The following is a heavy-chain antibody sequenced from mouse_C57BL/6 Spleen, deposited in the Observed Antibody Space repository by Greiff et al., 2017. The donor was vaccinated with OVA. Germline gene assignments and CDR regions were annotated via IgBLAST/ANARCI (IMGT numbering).Heavy chain of an antibody. V-gene: IGHV3-6*01. CDR3: ANYYYGSEWYFDV. J-gene: IGHJ1*03. D-gene: IGHD1-1*01. CDR1: GYSITRGYY. Sequence: DVKLVESGPGLVKPSQSLSLTCSVTGYSITRGYYWNWIRQFPGNKLEWMGYISYDGSNNYNPSLKNRISITRDTSKNQFFLKLNSVTTEDTATYYCANYYYGSEWYFDVWGTGTTVTVSS. CDR2: ISYDGSN.